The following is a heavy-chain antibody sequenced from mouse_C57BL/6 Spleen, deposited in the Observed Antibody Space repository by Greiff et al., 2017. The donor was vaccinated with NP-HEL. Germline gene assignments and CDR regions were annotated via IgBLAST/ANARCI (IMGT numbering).Heavy chain of an antibody. D-gene: IGHD6-1*01. CDR3: ALFYPPFDY. V-gene: IGHV1-59*01. CDR2: IDPSDRYT. CDR1: GYTFPSYW. J-gene: IGHJ2*01. Sequence: QVQLQQPGAELVGPGTSVKLSCKASGYTFPSYWVPWGKQRPGQGLEWIGVIDPSDRYTNYNQKFKGKATLTVDTSSSTAYMQLSSLTSEDSAVYYCALFYPPFDYWGQGTTLTVSS.